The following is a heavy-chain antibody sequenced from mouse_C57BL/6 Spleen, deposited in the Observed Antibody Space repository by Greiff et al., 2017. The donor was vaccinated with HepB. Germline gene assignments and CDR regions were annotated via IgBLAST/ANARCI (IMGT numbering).Heavy chain of an antibody. D-gene: IGHD4-1*01. CDR3: ARRWDGYAMDY. CDR2: IYPGDGDT. CDR1: GYAFSSYW. V-gene: IGHV1-80*01. Sequence: QVQLQQSGAELVKPGASVKISCKASGYAFSSYWMNWVKQRPGKGLEWIGQIYPGDGDTNYNGKFKGKATLTADKSSSTAYMQLSSLTSEDSAVYFCARRWDGYAMDYWGQGTSVTVSS. J-gene: IGHJ4*01.